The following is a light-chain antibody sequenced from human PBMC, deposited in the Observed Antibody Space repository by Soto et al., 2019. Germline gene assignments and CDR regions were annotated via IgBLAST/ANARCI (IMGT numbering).Light chain of an antibody. V-gene: IGKV4-1*01. Sequence: DIVMTQSPDSLVVSLGERATINCKSSQSILYSSDNKNYLAWYQLKPGQPPKLLIYWASTRESGVPDRFSGSGSGTDFTLTISSLQAEDVAVYYCQQYYSTPYTFGQGTKLEIK. CDR1: QSILYSSDNKNY. CDR2: WAS. J-gene: IGKJ2*01. CDR3: QQYYSTPYT.